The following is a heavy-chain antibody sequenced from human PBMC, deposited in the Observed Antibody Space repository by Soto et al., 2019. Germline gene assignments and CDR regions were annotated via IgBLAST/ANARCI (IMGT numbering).Heavy chain of an antibody. CDR2: ISSSSSTI. D-gene: IGHD6-19*01. CDR1: GFTFSSYS. CDR3: ARDPGYSSGWYPIYGMDI. Sequence: GGSLRLSCAASGFTFSSYSMNWVRQAPGKGLEWVSYISSSSSTIYYADSVKGRFTISRDNAKNSLYLQMNSLRDEDTAVYYCARDPGYSSGWYPIYGMDIWGQGTTVTVSS. J-gene: IGHJ6*02. V-gene: IGHV3-48*02.